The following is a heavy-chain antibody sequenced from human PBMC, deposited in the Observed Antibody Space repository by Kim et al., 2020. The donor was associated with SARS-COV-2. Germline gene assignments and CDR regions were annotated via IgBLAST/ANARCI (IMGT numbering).Heavy chain of an antibody. J-gene: IGHJ4*02. CDR3: TTDLVYDYVWGSYSYNDY. D-gene: IGHD3-16*02. CDR2: IKSKTDGGTT. V-gene: IGHV3-15*01. CDR1: GFTFSNAW. Sequence: GGSLRLSCAASGFTFSNAWMSWVRQAPGKGLEWVGRIKSKTDGGTTDYAAPVKGRFTISRDDSKNTLYPQMNSLKTEDTAVYYCTTDLVYDYVWGSYSYNDYWGQGTLVTVSS.